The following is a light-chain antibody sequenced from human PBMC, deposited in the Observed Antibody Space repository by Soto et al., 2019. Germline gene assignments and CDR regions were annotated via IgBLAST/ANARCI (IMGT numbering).Light chain of an antibody. V-gene: IGKV3D-20*02. CDR1: QIIKTFY. J-gene: IGKJ5*01. Sequence: IVLTQSPGTLSLSPGETATLSCRASQIIKTFYFGWYQQKPGQSPRLLIYGVYSRATGIPARFSGSGSGTEFTLTISSLQSEDFAVYYCHQRSNWPITFGQGTRLEIK. CDR2: GVY. CDR3: HQRSNWPIT.